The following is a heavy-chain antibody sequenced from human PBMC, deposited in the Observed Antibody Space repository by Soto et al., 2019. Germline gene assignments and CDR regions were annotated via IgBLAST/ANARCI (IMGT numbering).Heavy chain of an antibody. CDR2: IWYDGSNK. CDR1: GFTFSSYG. V-gene: IGHV3-33*01. CDR3: ARDVFMARGVIIPGCGWFDP. Sequence: QVQLVESGGGVVQPGRSLRLSCAASGFTFSSYGMHWVRQAPGKGLERVAGIWYDGSNKYYADSVKGRFTISRDNSKNTLYLQMNSLRAEDTAVYYCARDVFMARGVIIPGCGWFDPWGQGTLVTVSS. D-gene: IGHD3-10*01. J-gene: IGHJ5*02.